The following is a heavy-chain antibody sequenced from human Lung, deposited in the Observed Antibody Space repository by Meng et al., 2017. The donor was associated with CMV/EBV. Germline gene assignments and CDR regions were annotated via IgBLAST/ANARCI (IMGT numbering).Heavy chain of an antibody. Sequence: AASGFTFRNYAMHWVRQAPGEGLEWVAAVSCDGRNEYYAGSVQGRFAISRDNSKNTLYLQMSRLRAEYTAVHYCARENYDFGGGFVHWGQGTXVTVSS. J-gene: IGHJ4*02. D-gene: IGHD3-3*01. V-gene: IGHV3-30*09. CDR1: GFTFRNYA. CDR2: VSCDGRNE. CDR3: ARENYDFGGGFVH.